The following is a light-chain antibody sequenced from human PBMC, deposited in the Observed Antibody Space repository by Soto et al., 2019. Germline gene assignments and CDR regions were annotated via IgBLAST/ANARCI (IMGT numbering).Light chain of an antibody. CDR1: QGVRSY. CDR3: QQYDNPNLTVT. J-gene: IGKJ4*01. Sequence: IQLTQSPSSLSASVGDRVTITCRASQGVRSYLAWYQQKPGQAPKLLIYGASTLQSGVPSRFSGSGSGTDFTFTISSLQPEDIATYYCQQYDNPNLTVTFGGGTKVEIK. V-gene: IGKV1-9*01. CDR2: GAS.